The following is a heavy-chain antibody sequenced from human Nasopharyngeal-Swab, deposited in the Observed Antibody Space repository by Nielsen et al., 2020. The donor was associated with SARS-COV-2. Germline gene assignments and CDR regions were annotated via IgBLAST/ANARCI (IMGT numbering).Heavy chain of an antibody. J-gene: IGHJ5*02. CDR3: VRGEYGNSANWFDP. Sequence: SETLSLTCAVSGGSISTYNWWSWVRQAPGQGLEWIGEIHHGGTTYHNPSLTSRVTISIDNSRNQFSLRLTSVTAADTAVYYCVRGEYGNSANWFDPWGQGALVTVSS. CDR1: GGSISTYNW. V-gene: IGHV4-4*02. CDR2: IHHGGTT. D-gene: IGHD4-11*01.